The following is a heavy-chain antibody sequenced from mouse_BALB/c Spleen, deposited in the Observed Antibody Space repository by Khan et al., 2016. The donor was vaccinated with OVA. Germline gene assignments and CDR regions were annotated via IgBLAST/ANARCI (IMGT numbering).Heavy chain of an antibody. CDR2: IYPGSGST. D-gene: IGHD2-1*01. Sequence: QLVQSGPELVKPGASVKMSCKTSGYTFTDYDIRWVKQRTGQGLEWIGEIYPGSGSTYYNEKFKGKATLTADKSSNTAYMQLSSLTSEDSAVYFCAKIFYGNSYAMDYWGQGTAVTVSS. CDR1: GYTFTDYD. V-gene: IGHV1-77*01. CDR3: AKIFYGNSYAMDY. J-gene: IGHJ4*01.